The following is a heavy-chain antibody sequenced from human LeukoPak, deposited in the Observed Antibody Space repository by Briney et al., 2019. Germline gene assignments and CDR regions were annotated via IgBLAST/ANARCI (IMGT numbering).Heavy chain of an antibody. CDR3: AREGVVVTATFEY. CDR1: GYIYTGYY. Sequence: ASVKVSCKASGYIYTGYYMHWVRQAPGQGLEYVGWINSNSGGTNYAQKFQGRVTMTRDTSISTAYMERSRLRSDDTAVYYCAREGVVVTATFEYWGQRALVSVS. V-gene: IGHV1-2*02. J-gene: IGHJ4*02. CDR2: INSNSGGT. D-gene: IGHD2-21*02.